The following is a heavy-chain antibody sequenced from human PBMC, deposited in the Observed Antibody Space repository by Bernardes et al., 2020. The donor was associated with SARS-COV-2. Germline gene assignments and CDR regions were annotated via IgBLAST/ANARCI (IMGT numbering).Heavy chain of an antibody. CDR2: ISSNGVST. Sequence: GGSLRLSCSASGLTFSRYAMHWVRQAPGKGLEYVSAISSNGVSTYYADSVKGRFTISRDNSKNTLYLQMSSLRAEDTAVYYCVTLYHRPIVFDYWGQGTLVTVSS. CDR3: VTLYHRPIVFDY. D-gene: IGHD3-16*02. V-gene: IGHV3-64D*06. J-gene: IGHJ4*02. CDR1: GLTFSRYA.